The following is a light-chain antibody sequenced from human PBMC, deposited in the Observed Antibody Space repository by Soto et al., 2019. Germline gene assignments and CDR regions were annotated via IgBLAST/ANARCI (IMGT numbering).Light chain of an antibody. J-gene: IGKJ5*01. Sequence: EIVLTQSPATLSLSPGERATLCCRASQSFSNYLVWYQQKPGQATRLLIYDASNRATGIPDRFSGSGSGTEFTLIISRLEPEDFAAYYCQQYGGSPLITFGQGTRLEIK. V-gene: IGKV3-20*01. CDR1: QSFSNY. CDR2: DAS. CDR3: QQYGGSPLIT.